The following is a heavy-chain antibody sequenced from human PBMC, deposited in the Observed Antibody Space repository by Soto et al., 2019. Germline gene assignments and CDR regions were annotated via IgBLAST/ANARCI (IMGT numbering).Heavy chain of an antibody. Sequence: GESLKISCKGSGYRFTNYWIGWVRQMPGKGLEWMGVIYPGDSDTRYSPSFQGQVTISADKSISTAYLQWSSLKASDTAIYYCASTDIVSTIDDGRDAFDIWGQGTMVTISS. CDR3: ASTDIVSTIDDGRDAFDI. CDR2: IYPGDSDT. D-gene: IGHD5-12*01. V-gene: IGHV5-51*01. CDR1: GYRFTNYW. J-gene: IGHJ3*02.